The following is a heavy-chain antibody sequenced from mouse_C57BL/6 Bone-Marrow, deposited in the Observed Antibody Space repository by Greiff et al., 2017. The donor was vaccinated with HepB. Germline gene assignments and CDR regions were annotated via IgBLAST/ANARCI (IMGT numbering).Heavy chain of an antibody. J-gene: IGHJ2*01. V-gene: IGHV1-50*01. D-gene: IGHD1-1*01. CDR3: ARGYYYGSPYFDY. CDR1: GYTFTSYW. Sequence: QVQLQQPGAELVKPGASVKLSCKASGYTFTSYWMQWVKQRPGQGLEWIGEIDPSDSYTNYNQKFKGKSTFTVDPSSSTSYMQRSSMTSEDSAVYYCARGYYYGSPYFDYWGQGTTLTVSS. CDR2: IDPSDSYT.